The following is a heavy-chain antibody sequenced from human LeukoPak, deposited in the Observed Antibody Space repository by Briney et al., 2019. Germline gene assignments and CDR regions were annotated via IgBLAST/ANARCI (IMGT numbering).Heavy chain of an antibody. Sequence: GESLQISCKGSGYSFTSYWIGWVRQVPGKGLEWMGIIYPGDSDTRYSPSFQGQVTISADKSISTAYLQWSSLKASDTAMYYCARRRQLNWFDPWGQGTLVTVSS. J-gene: IGHJ5*02. D-gene: IGHD6-19*01. CDR2: IYPGDSDT. CDR3: ARRRQLNWFDP. V-gene: IGHV5-51*01. CDR1: GYSFTSYW.